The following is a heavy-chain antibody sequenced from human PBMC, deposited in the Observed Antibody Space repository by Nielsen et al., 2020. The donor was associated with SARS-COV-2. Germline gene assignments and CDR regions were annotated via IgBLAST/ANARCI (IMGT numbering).Heavy chain of an antibody. D-gene: IGHD3-16*02. CDR2: ISSSSSTI. J-gene: IGHJ4*02. CDR1: GFTFSSYS. CDR3: ARVIRVITFGGVIVRTHYFDY. V-gene: IGHV3-48*01. Sequence: GESLKISCAASGFTFSSYSMNWVRQAPGKGLEWVSYISSSSSTIYYADSVKGRFTISRDNAKNSLYLQMNSLRAEDTAVYYCARVIRVITFGGVIVRTHYFDYWGQGTLVTVSS.